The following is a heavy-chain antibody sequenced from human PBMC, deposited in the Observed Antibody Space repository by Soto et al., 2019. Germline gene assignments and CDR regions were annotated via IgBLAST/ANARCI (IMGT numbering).Heavy chain of an antibody. V-gene: IGHV1-2*02. CDR3: ARDLLWSAQKPIDF. CDR1: GYTXNGYN. CDR2: INPNSGAT. D-gene: IGHD2-21*01. Sequence: SXKVSFKASGYTXNGYNTHLVRQAPGQGLEWMGWINPNSGATNFERKFQGRVSMTRDTSIVTAYMELTNLTSDDTADYFCARDLLWSAQKPIDFWGQGTLVTVSS. J-gene: IGHJ4*02.